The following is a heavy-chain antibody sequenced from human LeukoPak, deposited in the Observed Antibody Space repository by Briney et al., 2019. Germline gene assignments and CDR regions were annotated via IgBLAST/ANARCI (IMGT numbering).Heavy chain of an antibody. CDR1: GGSISSGSYY. V-gene: IGHV4-61*02. CDR3: ASSGWCPKHYPFDY. J-gene: IGHJ4*02. CDR2: IYTSGST. Sequence: SETLSLTCTVSGGSISSGSYYWSWIRQPAGKGLEWIGRIYTSGSTNYNPSLKSRVTISVDTSKNQFSLKLSSVTAADTAVYYCASSGWCPKHYPFDYWGQGTLVTVSS. D-gene: IGHD6-19*01.